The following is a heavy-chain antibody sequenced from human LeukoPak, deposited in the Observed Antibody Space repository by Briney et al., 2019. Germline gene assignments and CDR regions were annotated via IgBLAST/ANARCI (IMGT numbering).Heavy chain of an antibody. CDR2: ISSSSSTI. Sequence: GGSLRLSWAASGFTFSDYSMNWVRQAPGKGLEWVSYISSSSSTIYYADSVKGRFTISRDNAKNSLYLQMNSLRAEDTAVYYCARGSGSTHYYYYYYMDVWGKGTTVTVSS. D-gene: IGHD2-2*01. V-gene: IGHV3-48*01. J-gene: IGHJ6*03. CDR3: ARGSGSTHYYYYYYMDV. CDR1: GFTFSDYS.